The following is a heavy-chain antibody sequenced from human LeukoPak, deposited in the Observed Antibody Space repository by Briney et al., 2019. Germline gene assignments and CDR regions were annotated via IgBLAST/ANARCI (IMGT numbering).Heavy chain of an antibody. D-gene: IGHD3-22*01. Sequence: GGSLRLSCAASEFTFSNYLMKWVRQAPRKGLLWVSRIKGDGSTTTYADSVKGRFTISRYNAKNTLYLQMNSLRAEDTAVYYCARYYYDSSGSQGAFDLWGQGTMVTVSS. CDR2: IKGDGSTT. CDR3: ARYYYDSSGSQGAFDL. CDR1: EFTFSNYL. V-gene: IGHV3-74*01. J-gene: IGHJ3*01.